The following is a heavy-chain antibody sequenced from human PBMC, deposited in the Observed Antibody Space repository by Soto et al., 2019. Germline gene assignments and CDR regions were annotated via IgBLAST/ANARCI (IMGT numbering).Heavy chain of an antibody. CDR1: GFTFSSYS. D-gene: IGHD4-17*01. V-gene: IGHV3-48*02. Sequence: EVQLVESGGGLVQPGGSLRLSCAASGFTFSSYSMNWVRQAPGRWLEWVSYISSSSSTVYYADSVKGRFTISRDNAKNSLYLQMNNLRDEAAAVYYCARTYGDYAFDAFDIWGQGTMVTVSS. CDR2: ISSSSSTV. CDR3: ARTYGDYAFDAFDI. J-gene: IGHJ3*02.